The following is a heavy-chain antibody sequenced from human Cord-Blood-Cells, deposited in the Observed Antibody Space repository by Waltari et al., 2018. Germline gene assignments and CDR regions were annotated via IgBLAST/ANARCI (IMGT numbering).Heavy chain of an antibody. V-gene: IGHV4-34*01. CDR1: GGSFSGYS. J-gene: IGHJ3*02. CDR2: INHSGST. D-gene: IGHD3-9*01. CDR3: AREDDIFAFDI. Sequence: QVQLQQWGAGLLKPSETLSLTCAVYGGSFSGYSWCWIRQPPGKGLEWIGEINHSGSTNYNPSLKSRVTISVDTSKNQFSLKLSSVTAADTAVYYCAREDDIFAFDIWGQGTMVTVSS.